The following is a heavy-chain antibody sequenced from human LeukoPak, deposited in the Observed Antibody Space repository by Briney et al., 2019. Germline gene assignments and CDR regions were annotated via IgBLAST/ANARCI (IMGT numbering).Heavy chain of an antibody. D-gene: IGHD6-19*01. CDR2: MNPNSGNT. CDR1: GYTFTSYD. CDR3: ARGREEWLPYNWFDP. V-gene: IGHV1-8*01. J-gene: IGHJ5*02. Sequence: GASVKVSCKASGYTFTSYDINWVRQATGQGLEWMGWMNPNSGNTGYAQKFQGRVTMTRNTSISTAYMGLSSLRSEDTAVYYCARGREEWLPYNWFDPWGQGTLVTVSS.